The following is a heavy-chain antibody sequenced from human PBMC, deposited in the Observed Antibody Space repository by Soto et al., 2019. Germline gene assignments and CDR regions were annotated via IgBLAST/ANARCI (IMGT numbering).Heavy chain of an antibody. CDR1: GASINSNW. D-gene: IGHD2-21*02. CDR2: VYNSGST. Sequence: SETLSLTCGVSGASINSNWWSWVRQPPGKGLEWIGEVYNSGSTVYNPSFKSRVTISVDTSKNQFSLKLNSVTAADTAVYYCARDLWGYCGTDCYPLDVWGQGTTVTVPS. V-gene: IGHV4-59*01. CDR3: ARDLWGYCGTDCYPLDV. J-gene: IGHJ6*02.